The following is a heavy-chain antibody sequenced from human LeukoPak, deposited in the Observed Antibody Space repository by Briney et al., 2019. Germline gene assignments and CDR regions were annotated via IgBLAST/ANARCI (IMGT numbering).Heavy chain of an antibody. CDR1: GYTFTSYG. V-gene: IGHV1-18*01. Sequence: EASVKVSCKASGYTFTSYGISWVRQAPGQGLEWMGWISAYNGNTNYAQKLQGRVTMTTDTSTSTAYMELRSLRSEDTAVYYCARNWNYRDYFDYWGQGTLVTVSS. J-gene: IGHJ4*02. CDR3: ARNWNYRDYFDY. D-gene: IGHD1-7*01. CDR2: ISAYNGNT.